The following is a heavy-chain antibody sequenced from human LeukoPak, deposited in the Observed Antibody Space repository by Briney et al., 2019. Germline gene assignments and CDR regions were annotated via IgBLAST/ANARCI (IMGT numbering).Heavy chain of an antibody. CDR3: ARAPSNSGYNWFDP. Sequence: SETLSLTCTVSGGSISSYYWSWIRQPPGKGLEWIGYIYYSGSTKYNPSLKSRVTISVDTSKNQFSLKLSSVTAADTAVYYCARAPSNSGYNWFDPWGQGTLVTVSS. D-gene: IGHD2-2*03. J-gene: IGHJ5*02. V-gene: IGHV4-59*01. CDR1: GGSISSYY. CDR2: IYYSGST.